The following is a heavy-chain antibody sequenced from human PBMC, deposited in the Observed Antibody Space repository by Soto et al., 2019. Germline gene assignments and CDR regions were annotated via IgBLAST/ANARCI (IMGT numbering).Heavy chain of an antibody. Sequence: GGSLRLSCAASGFTFSSYGMHWVRQAPGKGLEWVAVISYDGSNKYYADSVKGRFTISRDNSKNTLYLQMNSLRAEDTAVYYCAKDHRGPITIFWSDAFDIWGQGTMVTVSS. V-gene: IGHV3-30*18. CDR3: AKDHRGPITIFWSDAFDI. CDR2: ISYDGSNK. CDR1: GFTFSSYG. J-gene: IGHJ3*02. D-gene: IGHD3-9*01.